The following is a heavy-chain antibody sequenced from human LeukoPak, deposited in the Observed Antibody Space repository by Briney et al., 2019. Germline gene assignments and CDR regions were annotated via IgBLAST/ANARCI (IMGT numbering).Heavy chain of an antibody. CDR2: ISSSSSYI. CDR3: AREGLTAQQLVSDY. V-gene: IGHV3-21*01. D-gene: IGHD6-13*01. J-gene: IGHJ4*02. CDR1: GFTFSSYG. Sequence: PGGSLRLSCAASGFTFSSYGMHWVRQAPGKGLEWVSSISSSSSYIYYADSVKGRFTISRDNAKNSLYLQMNSLRAEDTAVYYCAREGLTAQQLVSDYWGQGTLVTVSS.